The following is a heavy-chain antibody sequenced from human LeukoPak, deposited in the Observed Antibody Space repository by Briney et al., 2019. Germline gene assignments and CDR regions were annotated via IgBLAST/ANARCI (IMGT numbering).Heavy chain of an antibody. CDR2: ISYDGSNK. V-gene: IGHV3-30*04. CDR1: GFTFSSYA. J-gene: IGHJ4*02. CDR3: ARVGLVGAVDY. D-gene: IGHD1-26*01. Sequence: QPGGSLRLSCAASGFTFSSYAMHWVRQAPGKGLEWVAVISYDGSNKYYADSVKGRFTISRDNSKNTLYLQMNSLRAEDTAVYYCARVGLVGAVDYWDQGTLVTVSS.